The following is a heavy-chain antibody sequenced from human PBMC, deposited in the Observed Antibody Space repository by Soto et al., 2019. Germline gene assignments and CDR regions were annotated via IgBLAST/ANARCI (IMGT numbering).Heavy chain of an antibody. V-gene: IGHV3-53*01. Sequence: GGSLRLSCAASGFTVSSNYMSWVRQAPRKGLEWVSVIYSGGSTYYADSVKVRFTISRDNSKNTLYLQMNSLRAEDTAVYYCARARWIQLWFAYYGMDVWGQGTTVTVSS. CDR2: IYSGGST. D-gene: IGHD5-18*01. CDR1: GFTVSSNY. CDR3: ARARWIQLWFAYYGMDV. J-gene: IGHJ6*02.